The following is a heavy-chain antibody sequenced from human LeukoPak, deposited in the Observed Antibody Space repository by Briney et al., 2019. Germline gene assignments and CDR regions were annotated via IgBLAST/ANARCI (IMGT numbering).Heavy chain of an antibody. CDR1: GYSISSGYY. Sequence: PSETLSLTCAVSGYSISSGYYWGWIRQPPGKGLEWIGSIYHSGSTYYNPSLKSRVTISVDTSKIQFSLKLSSVTAADTAVYYCARLYGAKPWYYFDYWGQGTLVTVSS. D-gene: IGHD4-17*01. CDR2: IYHSGST. J-gene: IGHJ4*02. V-gene: IGHV4-38-2*01. CDR3: ARLYGAKPWYYFDY.